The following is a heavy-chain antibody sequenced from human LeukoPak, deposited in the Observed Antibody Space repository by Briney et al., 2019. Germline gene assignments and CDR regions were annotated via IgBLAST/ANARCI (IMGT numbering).Heavy chain of an antibody. CDR3: AKSIVVAAPIYYFDY. J-gene: IGHJ4*02. D-gene: IGHD2-15*01. V-gene: IGHV3-23*01. CDR1: GFTLSTYG. CDR2: ISGSGGST. Sequence: GGSLRLSCAASGFTLSTYGMHWVRQAPGKGLEGVSAISGSGGSTYYADSVKGRFTISRDNSKNTLYLQMNSLRAEDTAVYYCAKSIVVAAPIYYFDYWGQGTLVTVSS.